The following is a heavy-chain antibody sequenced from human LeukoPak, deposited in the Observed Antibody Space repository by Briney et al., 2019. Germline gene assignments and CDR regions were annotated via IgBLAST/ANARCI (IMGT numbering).Heavy chain of an antibody. V-gene: IGHV4-34*01. J-gene: IGHJ4*02. CDR2: INHSGST. CDR3: ARGESYYYDSSGYYY. D-gene: IGHD3-22*01. Sequence: PSETLCLTCAVYGGSFSGCYWSWIRQPPGKGLEWIGEINHSGSTNYNPSLKSRVTISVDTSKNQFSLKLSSVTAADTAVYYCARGESYYYDSSGYYYWGQGTLVTVSS. CDR1: GGSFSGCY.